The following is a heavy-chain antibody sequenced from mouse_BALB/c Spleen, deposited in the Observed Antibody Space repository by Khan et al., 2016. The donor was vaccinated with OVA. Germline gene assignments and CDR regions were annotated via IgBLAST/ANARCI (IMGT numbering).Heavy chain of an antibody. V-gene: IGHV1-7*01. CDR2: INPSSGYT. CDR3: ARDRIDY. CDR1: GYTFSTYW. Sequence: QVQLQQSGAELAKPGASVKMFCKVSGYTFSTYWIYWVKQRPGQGLEWIGYINPSSGYTYYNQTFNDKANLTKDKSSSTAYMQLSSLTSEDSAVYSGARDRIDYWGQGTTLTVSS. J-gene: IGHJ2*01.